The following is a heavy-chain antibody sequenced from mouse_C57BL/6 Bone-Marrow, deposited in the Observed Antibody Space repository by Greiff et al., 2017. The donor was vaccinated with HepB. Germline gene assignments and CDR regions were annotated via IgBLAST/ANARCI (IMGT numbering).Heavy chain of an antibody. CDR2: INPGSGGT. Sequence: QVQLQQSGAELVRPGTSVKVSCKASGYAFTNYLIEWVKQRPGQGLEWIGVINPGSGGTNYNEKFKGKATLTADKSSSTAYMQLSSLTSEDSAVYFCARRYYGSSLAGFAYWGQGTLVTVSA. D-gene: IGHD1-1*01. J-gene: IGHJ3*01. V-gene: IGHV1-54*01. CDR3: ARRYYGSSLAGFAY. CDR1: GYAFTNYL.